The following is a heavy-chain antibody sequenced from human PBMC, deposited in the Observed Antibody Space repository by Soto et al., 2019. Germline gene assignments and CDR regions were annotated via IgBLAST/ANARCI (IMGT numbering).Heavy chain of an antibody. J-gene: IGHJ6*02. CDR2: ISSSSSTI. D-gene: IGHD4-17*01. CDR3: ARLGLPNYYYYGMDV. Sequence: PGGSLRLSCAASGFTFSSYSMNWVRQAPGKGLEWVSYISSSSSTIYYADSVKGRFTISRDNAKNSLYLQMNSLRDEDTAVYYSARLGLPNYYYYGMDVWGQGTTVTVSS. CDR1: GFTFSSYS. V-gene: IGHV3-48*02.